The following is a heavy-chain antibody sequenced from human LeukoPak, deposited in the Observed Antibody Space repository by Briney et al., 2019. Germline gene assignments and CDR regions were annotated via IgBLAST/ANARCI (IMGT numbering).Heavy chain of an antibody. Sequence: GGSLRLSCAASGFTFRSYAMDWVRQAPGKGLEWVAGLSGSGGSTYYADSEKGRFTISRDNSKNTLYLQMNSLRAEDTVPYYCAKTGCSGESCARGPFDTWGQGTMVTVSS. CDR1: GFTFRSYA. D-gene: IGHD2-15*01. CDR2: LSGSGGST. J-gene: IGHJ3*02. CDR3: AKTGCSGESCARGPFDT. V-gene: IGHV3-23*01.